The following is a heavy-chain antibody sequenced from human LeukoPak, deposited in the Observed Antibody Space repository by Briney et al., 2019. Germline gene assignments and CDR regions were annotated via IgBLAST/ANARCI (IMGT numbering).Heavy chain of an antibody. Sequence: GGSLRLSRAASGFTFSGSAMHWVRQASGKGLEWVGRIRSKANRYATAYAASVKGRFTISRDDSKNTAYLQMNSLKTEDTAVYYCTGMWIRLWLSSEAFDIWGQGTMVTVSS. D-gene: IGHD5-18*01. CDR1: GFTFSGSA. CDR3: TGMWIRLWLSSEAFDI. CDR2: IRSKANRYAT. J-gene: IGHJ3*02. V-gene: IGHV3-73*01.